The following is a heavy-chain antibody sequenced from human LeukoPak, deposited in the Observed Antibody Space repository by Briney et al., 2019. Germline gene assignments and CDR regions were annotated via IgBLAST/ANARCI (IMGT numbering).Heavy chain of an antibody. V-gene: IGHV4-4*07. Sequence: PSETLSLTCTVSGGSISSYYWSWIRQPAGKGLEWIGRIYTSGSTNYNPSLKSRVTMSVDTSKNQFSLKLSSVTAADTAVYYCARDPGYCSGGSCYNWFDSWGQGTLVTVSS. CDR2: IYTSGST. CDR1: GGSISSYY. D-gene: IGHD2-15*01. CDR3: ARDPGYCSGGSCYNWFDS. J-gene: IGHJ5*01.